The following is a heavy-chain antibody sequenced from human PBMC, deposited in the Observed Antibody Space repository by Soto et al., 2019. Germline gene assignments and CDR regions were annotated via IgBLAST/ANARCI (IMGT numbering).Heavy chain of an antibody. Sequence: GGSLRLSCAASGFTFKTYWMHRVRQAPGKGLVWVSRINSDGSFTKYADSVKGRFIISRDDAKNTLYLQMNSLRAEDTAVYYCARERVVSRNWFDPWGQGTLVTVSS. CDR1: GFTFKTYW. V-gene: IGHV3-74*01. J-gene: IGHJ5*02. CDR3: ARERVVSRNWFDP. CDR2: INSDGSFT. D-gene: IGHD2-2*01.